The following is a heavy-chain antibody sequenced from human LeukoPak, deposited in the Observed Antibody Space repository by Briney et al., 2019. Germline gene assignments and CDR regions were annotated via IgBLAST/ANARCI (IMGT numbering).Heavy chain of an antibody. V-gene: IGHV3-30*03. Sequence: PGGSLRLSYAASGFTFSNYGMHCVRQAPGKGLEWVAGISEDGIKKYYADSVKGRFTISRDNGNNTLFLQMNSLRAEDTAVYYCARAGYSMDTEYFQHWGQGTLVTVSS. D-gene: IGHD5-18*01. CDR3: ARAGYSMDTEYFQH. CDR2: ISEDGIKK. CDR1: GFTFSNYG. J-gene: IGHJ1*01.